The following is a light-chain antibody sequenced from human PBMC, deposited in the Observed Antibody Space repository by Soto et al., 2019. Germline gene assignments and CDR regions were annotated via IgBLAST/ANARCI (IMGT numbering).Light chain of an antibody. Sequence: DIVMTQSPDSLAVSLGERATINYKSSQSVLDRSNNKNYLAWYQQKPGQPPKLVIYWASTRESGVPDRFSGSGSVTDFTLTISSLQAEDGAVYFCQQYYGIPRTFGQGTKVEIK. J-gene: IGKJ1*01. CDR2: WAS. CDR3: QQYYGIPRT. CDR1: QSVLDRSNNKNY. V-gene: IGKV4-1*01.